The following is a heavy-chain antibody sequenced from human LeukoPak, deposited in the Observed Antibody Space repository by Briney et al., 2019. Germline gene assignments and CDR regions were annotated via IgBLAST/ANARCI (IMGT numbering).Heavy chain of an antibody. Sequence: GGSLRLSCAASGFTLSSYAMSWVRQAPRKGLEWVSAISGSGGTTYYTDSVNGRFTISRDNSKNTLSLQMNSLRAEDAAVYYCAKSVVRAAIGLLPLDYWGQGTLVTVSS. V-gene: IGHV3-23*01. CDR2: ISGSGGTT. J-gene: IGHJ4*02. CDR3: AKSVVRAAIGLLPLDY. D-gene: IGHD2-2*01. CDR1: GFTLSSYA.